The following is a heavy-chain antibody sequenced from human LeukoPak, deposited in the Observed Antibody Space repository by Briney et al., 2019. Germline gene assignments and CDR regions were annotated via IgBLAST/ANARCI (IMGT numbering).Heavy chain of an antibody. J-gene: IGHJ4*02. V-gene: IGHV4-59*01. CDR2: NSGST. CDR3: ARVSSVAGISPHYFDY. Sequence: SETLSLTCTVSGDSISGYYWSWIRQPPGKALERIGYNSGSTNYNPSLKSRVTISGDTSKNQFYLKLSSVTPADTAVYYCARVSSVAGISPHYFDYWGPGTLVTVSS. CDR1: GDSISGYY. D-gene: IGHD6-13*01.